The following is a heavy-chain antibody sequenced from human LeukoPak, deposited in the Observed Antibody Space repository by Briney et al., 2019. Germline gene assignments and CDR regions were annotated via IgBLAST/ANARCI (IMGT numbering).Heavy chain of an antibody. CDR1: GFTFSSYE. Sequence: GGSLRLSCAASGFTFSSYEMNWVRQAPGKGLEWVSYISSSGSTIYYADFVKGRFTISRDNAKNSLYLQMNSLRAEDTAVYYCARAYYDILTGYYWYYFDYWGQGTLVTVSS. V-gene: IGHV3-48*03. CDR2: ISSSGSTI. J-gene: IGHJ4*02. D-gene: IGHD3-9*01. CDR3: ARAYYDILTGYYWYYFDY.